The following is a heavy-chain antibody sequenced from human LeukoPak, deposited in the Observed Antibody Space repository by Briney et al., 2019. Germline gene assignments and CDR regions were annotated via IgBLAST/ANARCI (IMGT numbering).Heavy chain of an antibody. Sequence: GGSLRLSCAASGFTYSRFAVQGVSQARGKGREGVAVIPYDGSNKYCADSAKGRFTISRDNSKNTMYLQINSLRAQDTAVYYCARDDNRLYYDIFSSIGGYWGQGTLVTVSS. CDR1: GFTYSRFA. CDR3: ARDDNRLYYDIFSSIGGY. V-gene: IGHV3-30*04. J-gene: IGHJ4*02. CDR2: IPYDGSNK. D-gene: IGHD3-9*01.